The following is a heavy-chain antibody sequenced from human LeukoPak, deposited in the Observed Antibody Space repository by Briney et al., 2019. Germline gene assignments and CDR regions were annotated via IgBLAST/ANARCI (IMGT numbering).Heavy chain of an antibody. CDR3: ARGAPDLYYYSYMDV. J-gene: IGHJ6*03. V-gene: IGHV1-69*13. CDR1: GGTFSNYT. CDR2: IIPIFGTA. Sequence: ASVKVSCKASGGTFSNYTISWVRQAPGQGLEWMGEIIPIFGTANYAQKFQGRVTITADESTSTAYMELSSLRSEDTAVYYCARGAPDLYYYSYMDVWGKGTTVTISS.